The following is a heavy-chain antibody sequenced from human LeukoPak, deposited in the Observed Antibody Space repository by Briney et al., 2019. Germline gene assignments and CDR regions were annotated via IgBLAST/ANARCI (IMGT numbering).Heavy chain of an antibody. D-gene: IGHD2-2*01. CDR1: GYTFTSHD. CDR3: TRHTSPTFDY. Sequence: EASVKVSCKASGYTFTSHDINWVRQASGQGPERMGWINPRTGDRGYAQKFQGRVTITRSTSMNTAYMELSSLRSEDTAVYYCTRHTSPTFDYWGQGTLVTVSS. J-gene: IGHJ4*02. V-gene: IGHV1-8*01. CDR2: INPRTGDR.